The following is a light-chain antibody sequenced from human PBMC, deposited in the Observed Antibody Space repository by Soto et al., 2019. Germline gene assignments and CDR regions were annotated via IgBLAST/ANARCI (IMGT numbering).Light chain of an antibody. Sequence: EIVLTQSPDTLALSPGERATLSCRASQSVTINYLAWYQQKPGQAPRLLIFGISSRATGIPDRFSGSGSGTDFTLTIARLEPEDFAVYSCQQYGSSYAFGQGTKLEIK. CDR3: QQYGSSYA. CDR2: GIS. J-gene: IGKJ2*01. CDR1: QSVTINY. V-gene: IGKV3-20*01.